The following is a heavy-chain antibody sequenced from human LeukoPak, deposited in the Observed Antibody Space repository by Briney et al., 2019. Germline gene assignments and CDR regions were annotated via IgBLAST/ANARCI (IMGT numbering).Heavy chain of an antibody. CDR2: ISSNGGST. V-gene: IGHV3-64D*06. J-gene: IGHJ5*01. CDR1: GFTFSSYA. CDR3: TRAGYSSGFDS. Sequence: GGSLRLSCSASGFTFSSYAMHWVRQAPGKGLEYVSAISSNGGSTYYADSVKGRFTISRDKSKNTLYLQMSSLRAEDTAVYFCTRAGYSSGFDSWGQGTLVTVSS. D-gene: IGHD6-19*01.